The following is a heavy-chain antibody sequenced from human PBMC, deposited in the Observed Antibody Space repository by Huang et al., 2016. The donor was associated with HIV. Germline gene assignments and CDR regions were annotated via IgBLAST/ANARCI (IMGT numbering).Heavy chain of an antibody. V-gene: IGHV4-34*01. D-gene: IGHD3-16*01. Sequence: QVQLQQWGAGLLKPSETLSLTCAVYGGSFSGYSWNWIRQSPGKGLEWIGQINHRGSTDYNPSHKSRVTISIDTSKNQFSRKLNSVTAADTAIYYCAREVMISFGGPFDPWGHGNLVTVSS. J-gene: IGHJ5*02. CDR3: AREVMISFGGPFDP. CDR2: INHRGST. CDR1: GGSFSGYS.